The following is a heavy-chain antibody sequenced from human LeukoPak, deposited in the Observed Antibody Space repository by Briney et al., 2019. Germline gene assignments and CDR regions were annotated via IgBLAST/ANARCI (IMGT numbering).Heavy chain of an antibody. CDR1: GYTFTSYY. CDR2: INPSGGST. CDR3: AKAVAGTGDAFDI. V-gene: IGHV1-46*01. D-gene: IGHD6-19*01. Sequence: ASVKVSCKASGYTFTSYYMHWVRQAPGQGLEWMGIINPSGGSTSYAQKFQGRVTMTRDMSTSTVYMELSSLRSEDTAVYYCAKAVAGTGDAFDIWGQGTMVTVSS. J-gene: IGHJ3*02.